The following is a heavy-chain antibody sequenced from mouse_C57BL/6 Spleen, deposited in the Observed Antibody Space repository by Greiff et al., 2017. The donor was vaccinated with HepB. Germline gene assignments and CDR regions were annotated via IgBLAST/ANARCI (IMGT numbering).Heavy chain of an antibody. CDR1: GYTFTSYW. J-gene: IGHJ3*01. V-gene: IGHV1-59*01. Sequence: VQLQQPGAELVRPGTSVKLSCKASGYTFTSYWMHWVKQRPGQGLEWIGVIDPSDSYTNYNQKFKGKATLTVDTSSSTAYMQLSSLTSEDSAVYYCAKDGDGYPAWFAYWGQWTLVTVSA. CDR2: IDPSDSYT. CDR3: AKDGDGYPAWFAY. D-gene: IGHD2-3*01.